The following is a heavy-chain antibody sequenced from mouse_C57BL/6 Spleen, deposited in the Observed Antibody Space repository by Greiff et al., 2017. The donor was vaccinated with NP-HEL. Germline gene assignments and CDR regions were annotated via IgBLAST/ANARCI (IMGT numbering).Heavy chain of an antibody. V-gene: IGHV1-74*01. Sequence: QVQLQQPGAELVKPGASVKVSCKASGYTFTSYWMHWVKQRPGQGLEWIGRIHPSDSDTNYDQKFKGKATLTVDKSSSTAYMQLSSLTSEDSAVYYCAISRGSSSFTYWGQGTLVTVSA. CDR2: IHPSDSDT. CDR3: AISRGSSSFTY. CDR1: GYTFTSYW. J-gene: IGHJ3*01. D-gene: IGHD1-1*01.